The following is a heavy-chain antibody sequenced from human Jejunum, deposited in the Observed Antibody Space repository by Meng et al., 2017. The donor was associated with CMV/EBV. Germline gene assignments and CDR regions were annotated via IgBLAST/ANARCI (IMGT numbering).Heavy chain of an antibody. Sequence: FYFSSYGMHWVRQAPGKGLEWVAVIWNDGSYKYYADSVKGRLTISRDNSKNTLYLQMNSLRAEDTAVYYCAKDFWRGYYQGYFDYWGQGTRVTVSS. V-gene: IGHV3-33*06. CDR2: IWNDGSYK. J-gene: IGHJ4*02. CDR1: FYFSSYG. CDR3: AKDFWRGYYQGYFDY. D-gene: IGHD3-3*01.